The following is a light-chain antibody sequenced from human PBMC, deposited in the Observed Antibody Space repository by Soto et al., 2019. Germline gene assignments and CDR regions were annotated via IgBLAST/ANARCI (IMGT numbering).Light chain of an antibody. CDR2: DAS. Sequence: EVVLTQSPGTLSLSPGERATLSCRASQSVTYNYLAWYQQKPGQPPRLLIYDASRRATGIPDRFSGSGSETDFTLPITSLEPDDFAVYSCQDHGNSRTFGQGTKVEIK. V-gene: IGKV3-20*01. CDR1: QSVTYNY. CDR3: QDHGNSRT. J-gene: IGKJ1*01.